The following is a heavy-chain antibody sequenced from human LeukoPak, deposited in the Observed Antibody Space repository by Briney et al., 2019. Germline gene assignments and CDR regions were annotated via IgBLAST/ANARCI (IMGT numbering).Heavy chain of an antibody. D-gene: IGHD2-15*01. V-gene: IGHV3-21*01. J-gene: IGHJ6*03. CDR2: ISSSSSYI. CDR3: ARVPYILSATPVYYYMDV. Sequence: SGGSLRLSCAASGFTFSSYSMNWVRQAPGKGLEWVSSISSSSSYIYYADSVKGRFTISRDNAKNSLYLQMNSLRAEDTAVYYCARVPYILSATPVYYYMDVWGKGTTVTVSS. CDR1: GFTFSSYS.